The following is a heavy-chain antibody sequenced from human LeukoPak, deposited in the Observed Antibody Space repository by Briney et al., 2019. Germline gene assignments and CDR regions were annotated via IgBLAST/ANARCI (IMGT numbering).Heavy chain of an antibody. CDR1: GFTFSSYG. V-gene: IGHV3-33*01. Sequence: PGRSLRLSCAASGFTFSSYGMHWVRQAPGKGLEWVAVIWYDGSNKYYADSVKGRFTISRDNSKNTLYLQMNRLRAEETAVYYCARDTVTADYWGQGTLVTVSS. D-gene: IGHD4-17*01. CDR2: IWYDGSNK. J-gene: IGHJ4*02. CDR3: ARDTVTADY.